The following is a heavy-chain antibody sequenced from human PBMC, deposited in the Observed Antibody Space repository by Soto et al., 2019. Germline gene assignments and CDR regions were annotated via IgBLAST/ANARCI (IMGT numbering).Heavy chain of an antibody. Sequence: PSETLSLTCTVSGGSISSGDNYWSWIRQAPGKGLEWIGEIYYSGSTNYNPSLKSRVTISVDKSKNQFSLKLSSVTAADTAVYYCARVAVAGTRVDYWGQGTLVTVSS. CDR3: ARVAVAGTRVDY. CDR1: GGSISSGDNY. V-gene: IGHV4-39*07. J-gene: IGHJ4*02. D-gene: IGHD6-19*01. CDR2: IYYSGST.